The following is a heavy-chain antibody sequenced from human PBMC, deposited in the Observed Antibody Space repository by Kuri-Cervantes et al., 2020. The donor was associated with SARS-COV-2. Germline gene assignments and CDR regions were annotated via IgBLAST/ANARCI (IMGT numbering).Heavy chain of an antibody. CDR3: ARIAVVISDALDI. CDR1: GGSISSGSYY. J-gene: IGHJ3*02. D-gene: IGHD3-22*01. V-gene: IGHV4-39*01. CDR2: INYIGST. Sequence: SETLSLTCNVSGGSISSGSYYWGWIRQPPGKGLEWIANINYIGSTYSNPFLKSRLTISVDTSTNRFSLKLNSVTAADTAVYYCARIAVVISDALDIWGQGT.